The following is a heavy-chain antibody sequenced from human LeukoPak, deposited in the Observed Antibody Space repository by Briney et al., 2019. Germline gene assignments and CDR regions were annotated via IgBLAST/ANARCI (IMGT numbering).Heavy chain of an antibody. CDR1: GFTFSSYG. V-gene: IGHV3-30*02. D-gene: IGHD6-19*01. CDR2: TRYDGSNK. J-gene: IGHJ4*02. Sequence: GGSLRLSCAASGFTFSSYGMYWVRQAPGKGLEWVAFTRYDGSNKYYADSVKGRFTISRDNSKNTLYLKMNSLRAEDTAVYYCANHLGSGWSFHYWGQGTLVTVSS. CDR3: ANHLGSGWSFHY.